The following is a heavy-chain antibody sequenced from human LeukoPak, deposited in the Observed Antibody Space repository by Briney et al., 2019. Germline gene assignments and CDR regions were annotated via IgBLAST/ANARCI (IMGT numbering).Heavy chain of an antibody. CDR2: INPNSGGT. D-gene: IGHD3-22*01. CDR3: ARDPDYYDSSGPHWFDP. J-gene: IGHJ5*02. Sequence: ASVKVSCKASGYTFINYGISWVRQAPGQGLEWMGWINPNSGGTNYAQKFQGRVTMTRDTSISTAYMELSRLRSDDTAVYYCARDPDYYDSSGPHWFDPWGQGTLVTVSS. V-gene: IGHV1-2*02. CDR1: GYTFINYG.